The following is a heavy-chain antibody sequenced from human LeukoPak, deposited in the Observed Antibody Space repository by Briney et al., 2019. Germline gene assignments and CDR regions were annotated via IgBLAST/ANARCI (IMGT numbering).Heavy chain of an antibody. D-gene: IGHD3-9*01. CDR1: GYPFTSYS. CDR3: ARGVSVRIQNYDILTGYSNFEKHNWFDP. CDR2: INAGNGNT. V-gene: IGHV1-3*03. J-gene: IGHJ5*02. Sequence: GESLKVSCQASGYPFTSYSMHWVRQAPGQRLEWMGWINAGNGNTKYSQAFQGRVTITRDTSASTAYMELSSLRSEDMAVYYCARGVSVRIQNYDILTGYSNFEKHNWFDPWGQGTLVTVSS.